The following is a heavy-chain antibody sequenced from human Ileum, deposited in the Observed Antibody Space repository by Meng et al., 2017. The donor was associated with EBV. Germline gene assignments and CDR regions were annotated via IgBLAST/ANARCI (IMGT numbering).Heavy chain of an antibody. CDR3: ARTRGSAGAGDDP. D-gene: IGHD6-19*01. CDR2: IYYSGNA. Sequence: QVQLEEPGQGLVKPSSTPSVTCPVSGGSLGGYYWSWIRQRPGKGLEWIGYIYYSGNANYNPSYKSRLRRSVDTSKNQFSLNLDSVTAADTAVYYCARTRGSAGAGDDPWGQGTLVTVSS. J-gene: IGHJ5*02. V-gene: IGHV4-59*01. CDR1: GGSLGGYY.